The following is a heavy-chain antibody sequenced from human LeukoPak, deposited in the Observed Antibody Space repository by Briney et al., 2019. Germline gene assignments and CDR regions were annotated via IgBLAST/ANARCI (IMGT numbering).Heavy chain of an antibody. CDR3: ARNRGVRGVITYYYYYMDV. D-gene: IGHD3-10*01. CDR2: INPNSGGT. J-gene: IGHJ6*03. CDR1: GYTFTGYY. V-gene: IGHV1-2*02. Sequence: GESLKISCKASGYTFTGYYMHWVRQAPGQGLEWMGWINPNSGGTNYAQKFQGRVTMTRDTSISTAYMELSRLRSDDTAVYYCARNRGVRGVITYYYYYMDVWGKGTTVTISS.